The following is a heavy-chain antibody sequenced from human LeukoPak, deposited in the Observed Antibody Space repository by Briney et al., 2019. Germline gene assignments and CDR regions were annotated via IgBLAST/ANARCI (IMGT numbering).Heavy chain of an antibody. CDR3: ARVDCSGTSCHSFLDY. CDR2: ISPTTGGA. CDR1: GYTFTGFY. Sequence: GASVKVSCKASGYTFTGFYLHWVRQAPGQGLEWVGWISPTTGGANYAQRFQGRVTMTGDTSTSTVYMELNSLRSEDTAVYYCARVDCSGTSCHSFLDYWGQGTLVTVSS. D-gene: IGHD2-15*01. V-gene: IGHV1-2*02. J-gene: IGHJ4*02.